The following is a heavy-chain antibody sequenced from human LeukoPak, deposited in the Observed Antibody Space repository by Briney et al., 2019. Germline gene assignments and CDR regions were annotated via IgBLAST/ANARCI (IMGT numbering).Heavy chain of an antibody. J-gene: IGHJ2*01. CDR3: ARQRSQFLLPSADWYFDL. Sequence: PSETLSLTCTVSGDSIGSFYWSWLRQPSGKGLEWIGHISYSGDTNYNPSLKSRVSLSVDTSKNQFSLRLTSVTAADTAVYFCARQRSQFLLPSADWYFDLWGRGTLVTVSS. V-gene: IGHV4-59*08. D-gene: IGHD5-24*01. CDR2: ISYSGDT. CDR1: GDSIGSFY.